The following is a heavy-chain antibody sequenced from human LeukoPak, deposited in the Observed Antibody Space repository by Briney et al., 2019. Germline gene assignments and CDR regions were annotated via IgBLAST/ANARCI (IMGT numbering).Heavy chain of an antibody. CDR3: ARDRYCSGNGCQDLGY. CDR2: ININGSST. D-gene: IGHD2-15*01. Sequence: GSLRLSCAASGFTFSRYWMHWVRQAPGKGLVWVSRININGSSTIYAASLRGRFTISRDKAKHTLCLQMNNLRADDTAVYYCARDRYCSGNGCQDLGYWGQGTLVTVSS. CDR1: GFTFSRYW. J-gene: IGHJ4*02. V-gene: IGHV3-74*01.